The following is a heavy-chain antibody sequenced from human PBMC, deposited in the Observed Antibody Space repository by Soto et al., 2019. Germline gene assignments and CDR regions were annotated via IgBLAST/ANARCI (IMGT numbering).Heavy chain of an antibody. V-gene: IGHV1-69*13. CDR2: IIPIFGTA. J-gene: IGHJ6*02. CDR3: ASPNCSSTSCYSGTIFHYYYGMDV. Sequence: GASVKVSCKASGGTFSSYAISWVRQAPGQGLEWMGGIIPIFGTANYAQKFQGRVTITADESTSTAYMELSSLRSEDTAVYYCASPNCSSTSCYSGTIFHYYYGMDVWGQGTTVTVSS. D-gene: IGHD2-2*01. CDR1: GGTFSSYA.